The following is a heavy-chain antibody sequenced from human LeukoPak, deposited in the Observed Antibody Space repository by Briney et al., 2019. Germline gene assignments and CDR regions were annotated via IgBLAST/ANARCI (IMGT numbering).Heavy chain of an antibody. Sequence: NTNYAQKFQERVTITRDMSTSTAYMELSSLRSEDTAVYYCAADSVYDFWSGYSPRYGMDVWGQGTTVTVSS. CDR2: NT. CDR3: AADSVYDFWSGYSPRYGMDV. J-gene: IGHJ6*02. D-gene: IGHD3-3*01. V-gene: IGHV1-58*01.